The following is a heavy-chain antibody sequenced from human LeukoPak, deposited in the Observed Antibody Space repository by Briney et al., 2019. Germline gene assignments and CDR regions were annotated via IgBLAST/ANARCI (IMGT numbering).Heavy chain of an antibody. CDR2: INHSGST. CDR1: GGSFSGYY. CDR3: ARVYDPGSYNWFYP. Sequence: SATLSLTCAVDGGSFSGYYWSWIRQPPGKGLEWIGEINHSGSTNYNPSLKSRVTVSVDTSKSQFSLKLSSLIAADTAVYYCARVYDPGSYNWFYPWGQGTLVTVSS. V-gene: IGHV4-34*01. J-gene: IGHJ5*02. D-gene: IGHD3-10*01.